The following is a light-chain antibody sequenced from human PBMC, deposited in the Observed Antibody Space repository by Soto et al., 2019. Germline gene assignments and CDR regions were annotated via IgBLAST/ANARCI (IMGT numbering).Light chain of an antibody. CDR1: QSVSSSF. CDR3: QQYGNSIPIT. V-gene: IGKV3-20*01. CDR2: GAF. Sequence: EVLLTQSPGTLSLSPGERATLXXRASQSVSSSFLAWHQQKPGQAPRLXXYGAFSRATGIPDRFSGSGSGTDFTLTISRLEPEDFAVYYCQQYGNSIPITFGQGTRLEIK. J-gene: IGKJ5*01.